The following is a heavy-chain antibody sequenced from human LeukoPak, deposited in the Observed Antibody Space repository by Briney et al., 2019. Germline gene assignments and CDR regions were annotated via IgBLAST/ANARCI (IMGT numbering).Heavy chain of an antibody. D-gene: IGHD1-1*01. CDR3: AREYNWNDEFWFDP. Sequence: SETLSLTCTVSAGSISSGDYYWSWIRQPPGKGLEWIGYIYYSGSTYYNPSLKSRVTISVDTSKNQFSLKLSSVTAADTAVYYCAREYNWNDEFWFDPWGQGTLVTVSS. V-gene: IGHV4-30-4*08. CDR1: AGSISSGDYY. CDR2: IYYSGST. J-gene: IGHJ5*02.